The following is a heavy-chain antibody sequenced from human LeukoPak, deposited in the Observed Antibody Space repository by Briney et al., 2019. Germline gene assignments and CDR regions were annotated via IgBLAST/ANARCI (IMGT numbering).Heavy chain of an antibody. V-gene: IGHV3-23*01. Sequence: GGSLNLSCAPSGFTFSSYAMSGVRQPPGKGLEGAPVITGSGGSTYYADSVKGRFTISRDNSKNTLYLQMNSLRAEDTAVYYCAKYCISTSCYLYFGMDVWGQGTTVTVSS. J-gene: IGHJ6*02. D-gene: IGHD2-2*01. CDR1: GFTFSSYA. CDR3: AKYCISTSCYLYFGMDV. CDR2: ITGSGGST.